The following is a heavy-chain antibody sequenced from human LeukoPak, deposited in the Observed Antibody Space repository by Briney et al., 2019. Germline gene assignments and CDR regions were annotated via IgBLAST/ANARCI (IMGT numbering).Heavy chain of an antibody. Sequence: SETLSLTCTVSGDSIIGFYWSWIRQPAGKGLQCIGRISTSGSTNYNPSLKSRVTMSVDRSTNEFSLTVRSVTAADTALYYRARGLASYGDYVDYYCYMDVWGKGPTVTVSS. CDR2: ISTSGST. CDR1: GDSIIGFY. CDR3: ARGLASYGDYVDYYCYMDV. D-gene: IGHD4-17*01. J-gene: IGHJ6*03. V-gene: IGHV4-4*07.